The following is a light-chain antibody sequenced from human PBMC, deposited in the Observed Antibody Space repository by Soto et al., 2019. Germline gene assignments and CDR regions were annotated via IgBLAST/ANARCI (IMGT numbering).Light chain of an antibody. Sequence: QSVLTQPPSVSAAPGQKATISCSGSSSNIGGNSVSWYQQLPGTAPKLLIYDDNKRPSGIPDRFSGSKSGTSATLGITGFQTGDGADYYCGSWDSTLSAYVFGTGTKV. J-gene: IGLJ1*01. CDR3: GSWDSTLSAYV. CDR1: SSNIGGNS. V-gene: IGLV1-51*01. CDR2: DDN.